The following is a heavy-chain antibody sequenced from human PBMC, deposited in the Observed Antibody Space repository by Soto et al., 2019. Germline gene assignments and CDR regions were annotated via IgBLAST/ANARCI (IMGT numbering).Heavy chain of an antibody. CDR1: GGTFSSYA. V-gene: IGHV1-69*01. J-gene: IGHJ6*02. D-gene: IGHD2-2*01. CDR3: ARDSEGPAATRGLYYYYGMDV. CDR2: IIPIFGTA. Sequence: GXSVKGSCKASGGTFSSYAISWVRQAPVQGLEWMGGIIPIFGTANYAQKFQGRVTITADESTSTAYMELSSLRSEDTAVYYCARDSEGPAATRGLYYYYGMDVWGQGTTVTVSS.